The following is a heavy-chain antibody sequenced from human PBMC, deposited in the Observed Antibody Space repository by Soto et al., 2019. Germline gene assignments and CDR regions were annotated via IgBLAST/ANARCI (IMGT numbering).Heavy chain of an antibody. D-gene: IGHD3-22*01. V-gene: IGHV4-59*01. Sequence: QVQLQESGPGLVKPSETLSLTCTVSGGSISSYYWSWIRQPPGKGLEWIGYIYYRGSTNYNPSLKSRVTISVDTSKNQFSLKLSSVTAADTAVYYCARDSPGYYDSSGYYNAFDIWGQGTMVTVSS. CDR3: ARDSPGYYDSSGYYNAFDI. CDR2: IYYRGST. CDR1: GGSISSYY. J-gene: IGHJ3*02.